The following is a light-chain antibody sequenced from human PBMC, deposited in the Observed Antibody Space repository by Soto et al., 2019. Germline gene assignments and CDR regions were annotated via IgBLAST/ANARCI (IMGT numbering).Light chain of an antibody. J-gene: IGKJ5*01. Sequence: DIQLTQSPSTLSASVGDRVTLTCRASQSISSWLAWYQQKPGKAPKLLIYAASSVQGGVPSRFSGSGSGTDFTLTISSLQPEDFATYYCQLSDSSLTFGQGTRLEIK. V-gene: IGKV1-39*01. CDR1: QSISSW. CDR3: QLSDSSLT. CDR2: AAS.